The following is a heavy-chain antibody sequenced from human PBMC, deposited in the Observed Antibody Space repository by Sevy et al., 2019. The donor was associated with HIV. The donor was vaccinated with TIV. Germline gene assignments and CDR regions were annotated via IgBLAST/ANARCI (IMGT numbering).Heavy chain of an antibody. J-gene: IGHJ3*02. V-gene: IGHV1-8*03. CDR2: MNPNSGNT. CDR1: GYTFTSYD. CDR3: ARVRGITMITGGAFDI. D-gene: IGHD3-22*01. Sequence: ASVKVSCKASGYTFTSYDINWVRQATGQGLEWMGWMNPNSGNTGYAQKFQGRVTITRNTSIGTAYMELSSLRSEDTAVYYCARVRGITMITGGAFDIWGQGTMVTVSS.